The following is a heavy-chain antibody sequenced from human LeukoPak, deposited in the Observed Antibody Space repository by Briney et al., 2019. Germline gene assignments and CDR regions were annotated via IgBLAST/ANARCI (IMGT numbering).Heavy chain of an antibody. CDR2: IYSNGIT. J-gene: IGHJ2*01. Sequence: SETLSLTCSVSGVCILVYYWKWIRQPPGKGLEWIGYIYSNGITKYSPSLRSRGTISFATSRNQFSLRLTSVTAADTAIYYCARRAYYDSSGYHPTSGYFDLWGRGTLVTVSS. V-gene: IGHV4-4*08. CDR3: ARRAYYDSSGYHPTSGYFDL. D-gene: IGHD3-22*01. CDR1: GVCILVYY.